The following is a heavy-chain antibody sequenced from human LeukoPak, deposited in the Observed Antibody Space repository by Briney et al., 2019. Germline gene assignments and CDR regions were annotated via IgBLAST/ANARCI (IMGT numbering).Heavy chain of an antibody. CDR1: GFTFSSCW. V-gene: IGHV3-7*01. Sequence: GGSLRLSCAASGFTFSSCWMSWVRQAPGKGLEWVANIKQDGSEKYYVDSVKGRFTISRDNAKNSLYLQMNSLRAEDTAVYYCAREEVVYDILTGRKTYYMDVWGKGTTVTVSS. J-gene: IGHJ6*03. D-gene: IGHD3-9*01. CDR2: IKQDGSEK. CDR3: AREEVVYDILTGRKTYYMDV.